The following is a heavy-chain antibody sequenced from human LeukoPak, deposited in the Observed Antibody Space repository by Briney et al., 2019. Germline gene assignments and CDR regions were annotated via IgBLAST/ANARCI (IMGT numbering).Heavy chain of an antibody. J-gene: IGHJ3*02. Sequence: QPGGSLRLSCAASGLTFSIDGLHWVRQAPGKGLEWVAVIYYDGYNTDYADSVKGRFTISRDNSKNMMYLQMDSLSPEDTAVYYCARAGGSGSYNAFDIWGPGTMVTVSS. CDR3: ARAGGSGSYNAFDI. D-gene: IGHD3-10*01. CDR1: GLTFSIDG. CDR2: IYYDGYNT. V-gene: IGHV3-33*01.